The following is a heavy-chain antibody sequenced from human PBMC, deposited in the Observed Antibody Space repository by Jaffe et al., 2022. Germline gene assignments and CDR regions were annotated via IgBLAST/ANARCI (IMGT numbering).Heavy chain of an antibody. Sequence: QVQLLQSGSELKKPGASVKISCKASGYTFTTSSINWVRQAPGQGLEWMAWINTDSGNPTYGQGFTGRFVLSLDTSVSTAYLEINSLKTEDTAIYYCVKGSLGGYDLALDSWGQGTLLTVSS. V-gene: IGHV7-4-1*02. CDR2: INTDSGNP. D-gene: IGHD5-12*01. CDR1: GYTFTTSS. J-gene: IGHJ5*02. CDR3: VKGSLGGYDLALDS.